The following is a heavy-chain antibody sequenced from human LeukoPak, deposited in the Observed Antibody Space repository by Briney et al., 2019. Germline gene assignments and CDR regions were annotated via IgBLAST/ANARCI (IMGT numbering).Heavy chain of an antibody. Sequence: GASVKVSCKASGYTFTSYDINWVRQATGQGLEWMGWMNPNSGNTGYAQKFQGRVTMTRNTSISTAYMELSSLRSEDTAVYYCARRSGSPEYFQHWGQGTLVTVSS. D-gene: IGHD1-26*01. J-gene: IGHJ1*01. CDR2: MNPNSGNT. CDR1: GYTFTSYD. V-gene: IGHV1-8*01. CDR3: ARRSGSPEYFQH.